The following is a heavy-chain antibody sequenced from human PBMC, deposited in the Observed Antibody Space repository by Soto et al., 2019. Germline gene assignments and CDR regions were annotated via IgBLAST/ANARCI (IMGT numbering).Heavy chain of an antibody. J-gene: IGHJ4*02. CDR2: INHSGST. CDR3: ARGPLRFLEWLSYFDY. CDR1: GGSFSGYY. Sequence: SETLSLTCAVYGGSFSGYYWSWIRQPPGKGLEWIGEINHSGSTNYNPSLKSRVTISVDTSKNQFSLKLSSVTAADTAVYYCARGPLRFLEWLSYFDYWGQGTLVTVSS. D-gene: IGHD3-3*01. V-gene: IGHV4-34*01.